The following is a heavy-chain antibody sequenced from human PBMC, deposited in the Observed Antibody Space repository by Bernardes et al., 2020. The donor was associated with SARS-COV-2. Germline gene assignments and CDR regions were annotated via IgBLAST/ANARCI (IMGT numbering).Heavy chain of an antibody. D-gene: IGHD5-12*01. Sequence: SLRLSCAASGFTFDDYAMHWVRQTPGKGLEWVSGITWNSGDIGYADSVKGRFTISRDNAKRSLYLQMNSLRAEDTALYYCVKVGDSGYDAFDIWGQGTMVTVSS. V-gene: IGHV3-9*01. J-gene: IGHJ3*02. CDR3: VKVGDSGYDAFDI. CDR1: GFTFDDYA. CDR2: ITWNSGDI.